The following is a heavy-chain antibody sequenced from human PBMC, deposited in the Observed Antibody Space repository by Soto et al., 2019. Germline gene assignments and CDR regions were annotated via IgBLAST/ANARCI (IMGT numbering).Heavy chain of an antibody. CDR1: GFPFNTYW. CDR2: ISGDGSTT. V-gene: IGHV3-74*01. J-gene: IGHJ4*02. CDR3: AREYYGLLTGYYNDF. D-gene: IGHD3-9*01. Sequence: QLLESGGGLVQPGGSLRLSCAASGFPFNTYWMHWVRHTPGKGLDWVSRISGDGSTTYYADSVTGRFIVSRDNAKNTLYLHMSGLRAEDTAVYFCAREYYGLLTGYYNDFWGQGTLVSVSS.